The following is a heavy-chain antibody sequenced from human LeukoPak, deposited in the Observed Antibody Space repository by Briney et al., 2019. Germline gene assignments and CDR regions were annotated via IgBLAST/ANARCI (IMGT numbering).Heavy chain of an antibody. J-gene: IGHJ2*01. D-gene: IGHD1-26*01. CDR1: GFTFSSFV. CDR3: AKDRTVGASYWYFDL. CDR2: ISGSGGST. Sequence: GGSLRPSCAASGFTFSSFVMSWVRQAPGKGLEWVSAISGSGGSTYYADSVRGRFTISRDSSKNTLFLHMNTLRAEDTAIYYCAKDRTVGASYWYFDLWGRGTLVTVSS. V-gene: IGHV3-23*01.